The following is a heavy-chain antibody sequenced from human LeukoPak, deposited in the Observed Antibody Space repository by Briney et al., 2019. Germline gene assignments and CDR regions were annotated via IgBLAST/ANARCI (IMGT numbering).Heavy chain of an antibody. CDR2: INPSGGST. V-gene: IGHV1-46*01. CDR1: GYTFTSYG. Sequence: ASVKVSCKASGYTFTSYGISWVRQAPGQGLEWMGIINPSGGSTSYAQKFQGRVTMTRDTSTSTVYMELSSLRSEDTAVYYCARGLAAAGTGNWFDPWGQGTLVTVSS. J-gene: IGHJ5*02. CDR3: ARGLAAAGTGNWFDP. D-gene: IGHD6-13*01.